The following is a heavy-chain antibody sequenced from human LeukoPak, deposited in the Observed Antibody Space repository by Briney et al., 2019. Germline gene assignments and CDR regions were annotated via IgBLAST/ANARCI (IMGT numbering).Heavy chain of an antibody. CDR2: IREDGGEK. J-gene: IGHJ4*02. V-gene: IGHV3-7*04. CDR3: ARDRGWYHADY. CDR1: GFSISDNF. Sequence: PGGSLRLSCAASGFSISDNFMGWVRQAPGKGLEWVANIREDGGEKNYVDSVKGRFTISRDNAKNSLYLQMNSLRAEDTAVYYCARDRGWYHADYWGQGTLVTVSA. D-gene: IGHD6-19*01.